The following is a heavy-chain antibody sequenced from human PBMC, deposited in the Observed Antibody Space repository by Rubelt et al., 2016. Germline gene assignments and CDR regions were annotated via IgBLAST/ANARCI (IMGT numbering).Heavy chain of an antibody. CDR3: ARGQYNWNDRGAFDI. D-gene: IGHD1-1*01. V-gene: IGHV4-38-2*02. CDR2: IYHSGST. J-gene: IGHJ3*02. CDR1: GYSISSGYY. Sequence: QVQLQESGPGLVKPSETLSLTCTVSGYSISSGYYWGWIRQPPGKGLEWIGSIYHSGSTYYNPSLKSRVTISADTSKNQFSLKLSSVTAADTAVYYCARGQYNWNDRGAFDIWGQGTMVTVSS.